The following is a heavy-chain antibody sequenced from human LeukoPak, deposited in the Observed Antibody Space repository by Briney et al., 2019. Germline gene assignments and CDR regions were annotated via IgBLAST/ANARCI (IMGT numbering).Heavy chain of an antibody. D-gene: IGHD3-10*01. CDR1: GFTFSDYY. CDR3: ARDERAYGSGSYFDY. Sequence: GGSLRLSCAASGFTFSDYYMSWIRQAPGKGLEWVSYISSSGSTIYYADSVKGRFTISRDNAKNSPYLQMNSLRAEDTAVYYCARDERAYGSGSYFDYWGQGTLVTVSS. J-gene: IGHJ4*02. CDR2: ISSSGSTI. V-gene: IGHV3-11*04.